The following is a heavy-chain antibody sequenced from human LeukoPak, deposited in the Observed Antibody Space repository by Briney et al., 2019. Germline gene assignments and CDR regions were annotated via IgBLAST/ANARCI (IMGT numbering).Heavy chain of an antibody. CDR3: ARSRLADYYDSSGYLAFDY. J-gene: IGHJ4*02. Sequence: GESLKISCKGSGYSFTSYWIGWVRQMPGKGLEWMGIIYPGDSDTRYSPSFQGQVTISADKSISTAYLQWSSLKASDTAMYYCARSRLADYYDSSGYLAFDYWGQGTLVTVSS. CDR2: IYPGDSDT. V-gene: IGHV5-51*01. CDR1: GYSFTSYW. D-gene: IGHD3-22*01.